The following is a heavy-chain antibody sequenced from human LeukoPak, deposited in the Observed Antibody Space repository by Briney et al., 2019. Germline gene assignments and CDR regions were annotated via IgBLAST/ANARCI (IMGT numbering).Heavy chain of an antibody. Sequence: SVKVSCKASGGTFSSYAISWVRQAPGQGLERMGGIIPTFGTANYAQKFQGRVTITADESTSTAYMELSSLRSEDTAVYYCARGIIAAPYYYYMDVWGKGTTVTVSS. CDR2: IIPTFGTA. CDR3: ARGIIAAPYYYYMDV. J-gene: IGHJ6*03. CDR1: GGTFSSYA. V-gene: IGHV1-69*13. D-gene: IGHD6-6*01.